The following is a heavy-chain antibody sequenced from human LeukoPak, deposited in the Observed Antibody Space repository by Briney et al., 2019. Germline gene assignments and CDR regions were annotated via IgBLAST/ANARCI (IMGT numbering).Heavy chain of an antibody. Sequence: ASVKVSCKVSGYTLTELSMHWVRQATGQGLEWMGWMNPNSGNTGYAQKFQGRVTMTRNTSISTAYMELSSLRSEDTAVYYCARGGRDYYYYYGMDVWGQGTTVTVSS. CDR3: ARGGRDYYYYYGMDV. J-gene: IGHJ6*02. CDR1: GYTLTELS. CDR2: MNPNSGNT. V-gene: IGHV1-8*01.